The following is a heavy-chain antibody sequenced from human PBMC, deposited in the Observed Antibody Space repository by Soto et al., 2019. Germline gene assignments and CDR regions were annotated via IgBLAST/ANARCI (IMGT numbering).Heavy chain of an antibody. CDR3: AREGSITGTVGAFDI. D-gene: IGHD1-20*01. V-gene: IGHV4-34*01. J-gene: IGHJ3*02. Sequence: SETLSLTCAVYGGSFSAYYWSRIRQPPGKGLEWIGEIHHSGDTNYNPSLKSRVTISVDTSKNQFSLKLSSVTAADTAVYYCAREGSITGTVGAFDIWGQGTMVTVSS. CDR1: GGSFSAYY. CDR2: IHHSGDT.